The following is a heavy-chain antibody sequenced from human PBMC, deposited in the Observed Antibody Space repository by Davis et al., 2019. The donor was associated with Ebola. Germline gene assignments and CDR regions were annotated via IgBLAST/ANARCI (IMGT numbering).Heavy chain of an antibody. CDR3: AREPGAPETYYYYYYMDV. J-gene: IGHJ6*03. D-gene: IGHD1-26*01. CDR2: ISYDGSNK. CDR1: GFTFSSYA. V-gene: IGHV3-30-3*01. Sequence: GESLKISCAASGFTFSSYAMHWVRQAPGKGLEWVAVISYDGSNKYYADSVKGRFTISRDNSKNTLYLQMNSLRAEDTAVYYCAREPGAPETYYYYYYMDVWGKGTTVTVSS.